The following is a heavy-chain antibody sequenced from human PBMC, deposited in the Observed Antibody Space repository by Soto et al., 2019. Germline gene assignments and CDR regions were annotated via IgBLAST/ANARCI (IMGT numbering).Heavy chain of an antibody. J-gene: IGHJ4*02. CDR1: GFTFSSYA. Sequence: GGSLRLSCAASGFTFSSYAMGWVRQAPGKGLEWVSAISGSGGSTYYADSVKGRFTISRDNSKNTLYLQMNSLRAEDTAVYYCAKEQHYDFWSGYFDYWGQGTLVTVSS. CDR2: ISGSGGST. CDR3: AKEQHYDFWSGYFDY. V-gene: IGHV3-23*01. D-gene: IGHD3-3*01.